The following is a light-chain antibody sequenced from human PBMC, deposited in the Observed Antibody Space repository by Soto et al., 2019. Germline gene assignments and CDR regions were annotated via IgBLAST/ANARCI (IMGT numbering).Light chain of an antibody. CDR3: QQYGSSPVT. CDR2: GAY. J-gene: IGKJ1*01. V-gene: IGKV3-20*01. CDR1: QSVSSSY. Sequence: EIVLTQSPGTLSLSPGERATLSCRASQSVSSSYLAWYQQKHGQAPRLLIYGAYSRATDIPDRFSGSGFGADFAFTCSGLEHEDFAVYYWQQYGSSPVTFGQGTKVEIK.